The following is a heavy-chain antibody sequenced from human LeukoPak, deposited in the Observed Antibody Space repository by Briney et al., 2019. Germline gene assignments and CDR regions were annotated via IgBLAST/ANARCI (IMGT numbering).Heavy chain of an antibody. V-gene: IGHV1-69*06. D-gene: IGHD3-10*01. CDR3: ARSDFVRGVTTYKFDY. CDR1: GGTFSSYA. Sequence: ASVKVSCKASGGTFSSYAISWVRQAPGQGLEWMGGIIPIFGTANYAQKFQGRVTITADKSTSTAYMELSSLRSEDTAVYYCARSDFVRGVTTYKFDYWGQGTLVTVSS. J-gene: IGHJ4*02. CDR2: IIPIFGTA.